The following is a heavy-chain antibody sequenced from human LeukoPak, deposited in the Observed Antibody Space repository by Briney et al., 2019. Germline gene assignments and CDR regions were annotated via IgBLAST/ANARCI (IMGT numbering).Heavy chain of an antibody. CDR3: AKDDNYYGSGSYVIDY. Sequence: ASVKVSCKASGGTFSSYAISWVRQAPGQGLEWMGRTIPILGIANYAQKFQGRVTITADKSTSTAYMELSSLRAEDTAVYYCAKDDNYYGSGSYVIDYWGQGTLVTVSS. CDR2: TIPILGIA. CDR1: GGTFSSYA. V-gene: IGHV1-69*04. J-gene: IGHJ4*02. D-gene: IGHD3-10*01.